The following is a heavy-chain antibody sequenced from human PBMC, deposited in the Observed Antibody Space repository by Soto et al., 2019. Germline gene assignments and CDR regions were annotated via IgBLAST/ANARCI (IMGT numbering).Heavy chain of an antibody. J-gene: IGHJ6*02. CDR3: ARHGPVVVAATRGRYYYYGMDV. CDR2: IYYSGST. V-gene: IGHV4-59*08. Sequence: QVQLQESGPGLVKPSETLSLTCTVSGGSISSYYWSWIRQPPGKGLEWIGYIYYSGSTNYNPSLKSRVTISVDTSKNQFPLKLSSGTAADTAVYYCARHGPVVVAATRGRYYYYGMDVWGQGTKVTVSS. CDR1: GGSISSYY. D-gene: IGHD2-15*01.